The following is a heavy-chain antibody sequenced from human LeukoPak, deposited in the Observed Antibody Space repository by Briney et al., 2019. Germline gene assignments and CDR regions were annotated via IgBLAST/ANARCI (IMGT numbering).Heavy chain of an antibody. V-gene: IGHV3-48*01. CDR1: GFTFSTYS. CDR2: ISSSSSTI. D-gene: IGHD1-20*01. Sequence: PGGSLRLSCAASGFTFSTYSMNWVRQAPGKGLEWVSYISSSSSTIYYADSVKGRFTISRDNAKNSLYLQMNSLRAEDTAVYYCAKDRRNNWNVPAYWGQGTLVIVSS. CDR3: AKDRRNNWNVPAY. J-gene: IGHJ4*02.